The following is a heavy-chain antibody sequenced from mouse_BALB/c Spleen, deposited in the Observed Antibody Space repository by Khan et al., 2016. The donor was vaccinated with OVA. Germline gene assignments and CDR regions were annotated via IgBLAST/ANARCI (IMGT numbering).Heavy chain of an antibody. CDR2: ISSTGST. Sequence: EVKLEESGPGLVKPSQSLSLTCTVTGYSITSDYAWNWIRQFPGNKLEWMGYISSTGSTSYNPSLKSRISITRDTSKNQFFLQLKSLTTEDTATYYCARSLYYSYGYALDCWGRGTSVTVSS. CDR1: GYSITSDYA. J-gene: IGHJ4*01. CDR3: ARSLYYSYGYALDC. D-gene: IGHD2-12*01. V-gene: IGHV3-2*02.